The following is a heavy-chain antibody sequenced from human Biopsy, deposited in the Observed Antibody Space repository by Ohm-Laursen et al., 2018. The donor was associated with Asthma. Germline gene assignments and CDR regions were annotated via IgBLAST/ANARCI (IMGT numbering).Heavy chain of an antibody. J-gene: IGHJ5*02. Sequence: ASVKVSCRASAYTFIGYPLHWVRQAPGEGLEWMGRINPNGGATIYAQKFQGRVTMTRDTSISTAYMELSRLTSDDTAVYYCARVQKSPGDRWFDPWGQGTLVTVSS. CDR2: INPNGGAT. CDR3: ARVQKSPGDRWFDP. CDR1: AYTFIGYP. V-gene: IGHV1-2*06. D-gene: IGHD7-27*01.